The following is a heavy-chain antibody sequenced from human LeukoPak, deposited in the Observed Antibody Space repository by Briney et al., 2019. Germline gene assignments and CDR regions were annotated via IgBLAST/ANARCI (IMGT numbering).Heavy chain of an antibody. CDR1: GGSISSGGYS. CDR2: IYHSGST. D-gene: IGHD3-22*01. Sequence: SETLSLTCAVSGGSISSGGYSWSWIRQPPGKGLEWIGYIYHSGSTYYNPSLKSRVTISVDTSKNQFSLKLSSVTAADTAVYYCARVSQYYYDSSGYLDYWGQGTLVTVSS. J-gene: IGHJ4*02. CDR3: ARVSQYYYDSSGYLDY. V-gene: IGHV4-30-2*01.